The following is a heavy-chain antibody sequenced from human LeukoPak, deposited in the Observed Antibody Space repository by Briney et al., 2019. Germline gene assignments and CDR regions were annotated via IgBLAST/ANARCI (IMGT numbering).Heavy chain of an antibody. CDR2: ISHSGST. V-gene: IGHV4-31*03. D-gene: IGHD3-3*02. CDR1: GYSISSGVYP. J-gene: IGHJ4*02. CDR3: TRRILF. Sequence: SQTLSLTCTVSGYSISSGVYPWNWIRQFPGKGLEWLGSISHSGSTSYNPSLRSRLSISVDTSKNQFSLNLSSVTAADTAVYYCTRRILFWGQGTLVTVSS.